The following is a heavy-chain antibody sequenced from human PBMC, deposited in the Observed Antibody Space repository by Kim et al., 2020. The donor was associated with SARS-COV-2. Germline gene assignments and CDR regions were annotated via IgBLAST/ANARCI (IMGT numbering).Heavy chain of an antibody. CDR3: ARDLQDYGMDV. J-gene: IGHJ6*02. CDR1: GFTVSSNY. Sequence: GGSLRLSCAASGFTVSSNYMSWVRQAPGKGLEWVSVIYSGGTTYYADSAMGRFTTSRDNSTNTPYLQMNSRRAEDKAVYYCARDLQDYGMDVWGQGTTVTVSS. V-gene: IGHV3-53*01. CDR2: IYSGGTT.